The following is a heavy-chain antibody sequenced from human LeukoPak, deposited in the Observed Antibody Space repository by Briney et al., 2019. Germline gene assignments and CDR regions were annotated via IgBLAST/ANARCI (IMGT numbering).Heavy chain of an antibody. CDR2: IGTAGDT. J-gene: IGHJ3*02. CDR1: GVTFSGYD. Sequence: GGSLRLSCAASGVTFSGYDMHRVRQGTGRGLEWVSAIGTAGDTYYSGSAKGRFTISRENAKNSLYLQMNSLRAGDTAIYFCARATLLTDYAFDIWGQRTMVTVSS. CDR3: ARATLLTDYAFDI. V-gene: IGHV3-13*04. D-gene: IGHD2-21*01.